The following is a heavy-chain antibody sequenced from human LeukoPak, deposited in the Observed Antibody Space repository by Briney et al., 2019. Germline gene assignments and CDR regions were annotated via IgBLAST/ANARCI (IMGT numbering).Heavy chain of an antibody. Sequence: GGSLRLSCAASGFTFSSYAMHWVRQAPGKGLEWVAVISYDGSNKYYADSVKGRFTISRDNSKNTLYLQMNSLRAEDTAVYYCARDGGIAVAGTDFDYWGQGTLVTVSS. CDR1: GFTFSSYA. J-gene: IGHJ4*02. V-gene: IGHV3-30-3*01. CDR3: ARDGGIAVAGTDFDY. D-gene: IGHD6-19*01. CDR2: ISYDGSNK.